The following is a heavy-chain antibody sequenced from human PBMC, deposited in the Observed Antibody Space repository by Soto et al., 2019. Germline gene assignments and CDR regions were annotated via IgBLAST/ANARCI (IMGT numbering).Heavy chain of an antibody. Sequence: QVQLVQSGAEVKKPGSSVKVSCKASGGTFSSYAISWVRQAPGQGLEWMGGIIPIFGTANYAQKFQGRVTITADESTSTAYMELSSLRSEGTAVYYCARGWYDSSGYGPDGFQHWGQGTLVTVSS. D-gene: IGHD3-22*01. CDR2: IIPIFGTA. V-gene: IGHV1-69*12. CDR1: GGTFSSYA. J-gene: IGHJ1*01. CDR3: ARGWYDSSGYGPDGFQH.